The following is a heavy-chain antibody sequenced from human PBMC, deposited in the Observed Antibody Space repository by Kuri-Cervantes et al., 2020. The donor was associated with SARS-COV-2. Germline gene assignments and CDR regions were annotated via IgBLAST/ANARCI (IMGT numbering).Heavy chain of an antibody. J-gene: IGHJ6*03. CDR1: GGSIGSYY. Sequence: SETLSLTCTVSGGSIGSYYWSWIRQPAGKGLEWIGRIYTSGSTNYNPSLKSRLTMSLDMSKSQFSLKLNSVTAADTAVYYCARDSRSYYQVLLDHYYYSYMDVWGKGTTVTVSS. CDR2: IYTSGST. CDR3: ARDSRSYYQVLLDHYYYSYMDV. V-gene: IGHV4-4*07. D-gene: IGHD1-26*01.